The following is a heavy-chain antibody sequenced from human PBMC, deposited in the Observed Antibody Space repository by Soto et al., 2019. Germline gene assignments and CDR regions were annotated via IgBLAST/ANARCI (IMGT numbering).Heavy chain of an antibody. CDR1: GGSISSTPYY. CDR2: IYYSGTT. Sequence: SETLSLTCSVSGGSISSTPYYWGWIRQPPGKGLEWLGTIYYSGTTSYNPSLKSRVIISVDTSNNQFFLKLRSVTAADTAVYYCARHRQYYDTSGYQQRYCDYWGQGTQVTVSS. D-gene: IGHD3-22*01. J-gene: IGHJ4*02. V-gene: IGHV4-39*01. CDR3: ARHRQYYDTSGYQQRYCDY.